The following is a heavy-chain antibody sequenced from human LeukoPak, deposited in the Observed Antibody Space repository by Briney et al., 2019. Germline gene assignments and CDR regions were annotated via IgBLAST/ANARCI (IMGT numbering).Heavy chain of an antibody. CDR1: GFTFSSYD. CDR3: ARGLFVVVPAAIVSDFDY. CDR2: IWYDGSNK. Sequence: GGSLRLSCAASGFTFSSYDVSWVRQAPGKGLEWVAVIWYDGSNKYYADSVKGRFTISRDNSKNTLYLRMNSLRAEDTAVYYCARGLFVVVPAAIVSDFDYWGQGALVTVSS. V-gene: IGHV3-33*08. J-gene: IGHJ4*02. D-gene: IGHD2-2*01.